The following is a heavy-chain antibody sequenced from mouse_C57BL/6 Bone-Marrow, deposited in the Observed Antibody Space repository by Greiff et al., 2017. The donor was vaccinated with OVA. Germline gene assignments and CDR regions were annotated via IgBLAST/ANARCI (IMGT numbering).Heavy chain of an antibody. CDR2: INPNNGGT. V-gene: IGHV1-26*01. D-gene: IGHD2-10*01. J-gene: IGHJ3*01. CDR3: ALSYPLFAD. CDR1: GYTFTDYY. Sequence: EVQLQQSGPELVKPGASVKISCKASGYTFTDYYMNWVKQSHGKSLEWIGDINPNNGGTSYNQKFKGKATLTVDKSSSTAYMELRSLTSEDSAVYYCALSYPLFADWGQGTLVTVSA.